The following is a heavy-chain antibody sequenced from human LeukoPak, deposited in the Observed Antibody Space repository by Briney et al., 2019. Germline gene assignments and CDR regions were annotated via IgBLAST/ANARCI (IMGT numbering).Heavy chain of an antibody. CDR2: ISSSGSTI. CDR1: GFTFSDYY. D-gene: IGHD2-2*01. Sequence: GGSLRLSCAASGFTFSDYYMSWIRQAPGKGLEWVSYISSSGSTIYYADSVKGRFTISRDNSKNTLYLQMNSLRAEDTAVYYCARHHCSSTSCSFDFWGQGTLVTVSS. CDR3: ARHHCSSTSCSFDF. J-gene: IGHJ4*02. V-gene: IGHV3-11*01.